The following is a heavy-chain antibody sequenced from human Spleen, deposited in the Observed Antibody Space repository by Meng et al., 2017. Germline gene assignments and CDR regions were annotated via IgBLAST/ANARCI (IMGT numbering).Heavy chain of an antibody. D-gene: IGHD3-10*01. Sequence: GESLKISCAASGFTFSSYWMSWVRQAPGKGLEWVANIKQDGSEKYYVDSVKGRFTISRDNAKNSLYLQMNSLRAEDMALYYCAKGRGAGYYYYGMDVWGQGTTVTVSS. CDR1: GFTFSSYW. J-gene: IGHJ6*02. V-gene: IGHV3-7*03. CDR2: IKQDGSEK. CDR3: AKGRGAGYYYYGMDV.